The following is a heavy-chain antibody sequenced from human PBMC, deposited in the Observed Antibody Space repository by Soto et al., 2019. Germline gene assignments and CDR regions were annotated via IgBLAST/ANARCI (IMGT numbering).Heavy chain of an antibody. CDR2: IYSGGGT. CDR3: AKDVLRFLEWLAFYGMDV. V-gene: IGHV3-66*02. J-gene: IGHJ6*02. Sequence: GGSLRLSCAASGFTVSTNYMNWVRQAPGKGLEWVSVIYSGGGTYYADSVKGRFTISRDNSKNTLYLQMNSLRAEDTAVYYCAKDVLRFLEWLAFYGMDVWGQGTTVTVSS. D-gene: IGHD3-3*01. CDR1: GFTVSTNY.